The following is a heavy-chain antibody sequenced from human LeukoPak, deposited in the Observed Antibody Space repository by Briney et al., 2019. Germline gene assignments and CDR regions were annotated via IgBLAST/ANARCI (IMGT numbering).Heavy chain of an antibody. CDR2: ITASSGNT. Sequence: GGSLTLSCAASGFIFSDYAMNWVRQAPGKGLEWVSSITASSGNTFYADSVKGRFTISRENSKNTLYLQMNSLRPEDTAIYYCAIRYCSGGSCYFDNWGQGTLVAVSS. CDR3: AIRYCSGGSCYFDN. V-gene: IGHV3-23*01. D-gene: IGHD2-15*01. CDR1: GFIFSDYA. J-gene: IGHJ4*02.